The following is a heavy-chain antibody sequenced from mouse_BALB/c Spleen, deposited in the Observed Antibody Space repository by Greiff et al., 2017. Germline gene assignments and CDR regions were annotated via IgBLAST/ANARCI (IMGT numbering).Heavy chain of an antibody. CDR1: GFTFSSFG. D-gene: IGHD1-1*02. CDR3: ARCPYGDYFDY. CDR2: ISSGSSTI. J-gene: IGHJ2*01. V-gene: IGHV5-17*02. Sequence: EVQLVESGGGLVQPGGSRKLSCAASGFTFSSFGMHWVRQAPEKGLEWVAYISSGSSTIYYADTVKGRFTISRDNPKNTLFLQMTSLRSEDTAMYYCARCPYGDYFDYWGQGTPLTVSS.